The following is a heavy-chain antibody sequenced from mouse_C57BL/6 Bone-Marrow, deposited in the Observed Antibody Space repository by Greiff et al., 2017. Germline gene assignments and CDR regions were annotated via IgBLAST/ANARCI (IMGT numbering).Heavy chain of an antibody. D-gene: IGHD1-1*01. V-gene: IGHV5-12*01. CDR1: GFTFSDYY. Sequence: EVMLVESGGGLVQPGGSLKLSCAASGFTFSDYYMYWVRQTPEKRLAWVAYISTGGGSTYYPDTVKGRFTISRDNTKNTLYLLMSRLKSEDTAMYYCARRETTVVAVDDWGQGPSVTVSS. CDR2: ISTGGGST. J-gene: IGHJ4*01. CDR3: ARRETTVVAVDD.